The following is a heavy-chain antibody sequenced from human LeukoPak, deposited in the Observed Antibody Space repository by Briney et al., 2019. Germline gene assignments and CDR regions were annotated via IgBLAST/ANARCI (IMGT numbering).Heavy chain of an antibody. D-gene: IGHD3-22*01. V-gene: IGHV3-7*01. CDR1: GFTFSSYW. CDR3: ARDPGYYDSSGSYYYYMDV. CDR2: IKQDGSGK. Sequence: GGSLRLSCAASGFTFSSYWMSWVRQAPGKGREGGANIKQDGSGKYYVDSVKGRFTISRNNAKNSLYLQMNSLRAEDTAVYYCARDPGYYDSSGSYYYYMDVWGKGTTVTVSS. J-gene: IGHJ6*03.